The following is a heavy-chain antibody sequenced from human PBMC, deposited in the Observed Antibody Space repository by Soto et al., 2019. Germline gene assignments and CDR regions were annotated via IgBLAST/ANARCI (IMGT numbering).Heavy chain of an antibody. J-gene: IGHJ5*02. CDR1: EVSFSSYW. Sequence: GRSVRLCCAASEVSFSSYWMHWVGLAPGKGLVWVSRIDSDGSSTSYADSVKGRFTISRDNAKNTLSLQMNSLRAEDTAVYYCAKDVKEYSYDSSGYYNWFDPWGQG. CDR3: AKDVKEYSYDSSGYYNWFDP. D-gene: IGHD3-22*01. CDR2: IDSDGSST. V-gene: IGHV3-74*01.